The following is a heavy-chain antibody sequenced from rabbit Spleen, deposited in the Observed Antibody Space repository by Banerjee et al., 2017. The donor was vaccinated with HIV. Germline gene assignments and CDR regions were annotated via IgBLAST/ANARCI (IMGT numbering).Heavy chain of an antibody. CDR1: GFTLSSYW. V-gene: IGHV1S45*01. CDR3: ARDAAGREDFNL. D-gene: IGHD4-2*01. Sequence: QEQLVESGGDLVTPEGSLTLTCTASGFTLSSYWLCWVRQAPGKGLEWIACIYAGSSGTTYYASWARGRFTISKTSSTTVTLQMTSLTAADTATYFCARDAAGREDFNLWGPGTRSPS. CDR2: IYAGSSGTT. J-gene: IGHJ4*01.